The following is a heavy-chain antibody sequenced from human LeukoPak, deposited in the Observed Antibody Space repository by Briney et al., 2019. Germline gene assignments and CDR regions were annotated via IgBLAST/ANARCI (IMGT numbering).Heavy chain of an antibody. CDR3: AKTWAAMALWDY. CDR2: INSDGSST. CDR1: GFTFSSYW. J-gene: IGHJ4*02. Sequence: GGSLRLSCAASGFTFSSYWMHWVRQAPGKGLVWVSRINSDGSSTSYADSVKGRFTISRDNSKNTLYLQMNSLRAEDTAVYYCAKTWAAMALWDYWGQGTLVTVSS. V-gene: IGHV3-74*01. D-gene: IGHD5-18*01.